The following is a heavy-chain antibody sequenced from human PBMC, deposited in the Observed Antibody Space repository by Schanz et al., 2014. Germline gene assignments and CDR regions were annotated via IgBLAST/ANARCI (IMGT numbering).Heavy chain of an antibody. J-gene: IGHJ4*02. D-gene: IGHD6-13*01. Sequence: QVQLVQSGAEVKKPGASVKVSCKASGYTFTSYGISWVRQAPGQGLEWLGWMNPNSGNPGFAQKFQGRVTMTRDTSTSTVYMELSSLRSEDTAVYYCARDGVDAAAGGNYWGQGTLVTVSS. CDR3: ARDGVDAAAGGNY. CDR1: GYTFTSYG. V-gene: IGHV1-8*02. CDR2: MNPNSGNP.